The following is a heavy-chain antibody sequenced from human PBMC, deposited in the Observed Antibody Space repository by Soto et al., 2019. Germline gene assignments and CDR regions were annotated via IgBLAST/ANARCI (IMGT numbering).Heavy chain of an antibody. D-gene: IGHD2-2*01. CDR1: GGSFSGYY. CDR2: INHSGST. Sequence: SETLSLTCAVYGGSFSGYYWSWIRQPPGKGLEWIGEINHSGSTNYNPSLKSRVTISVDMSKNQFSLKLSSVTAADTAVYYCARVQRYCSSTSCYLWYFDYWGQGTLVTVSS. CDR3: ARVQRYCSSTSCYLWYFDY. V-gene: IGHV4-34*01. J-gene: IGHJ4*02.